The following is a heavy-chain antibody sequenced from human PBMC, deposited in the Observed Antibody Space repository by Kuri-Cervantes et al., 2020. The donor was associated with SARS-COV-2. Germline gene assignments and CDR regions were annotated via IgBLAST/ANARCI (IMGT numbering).Heavy chain of an antibody. V-gene: IGHV3-74*01. Sequence: GESLKISCAASGFTFRGSWMHWVRQVPGGGLVWLSRISDDGTNIIYADSVRGRFAISRDNAENTLYLQMSSLRAEDTAVYYCARDQGGYGPTTIDYWGQGTLVTVSS. CDR2: ISDDGTNI. J-gene: IGHJ4*02. CDR3: ARDQGGYGPTTIDY. D-gene: IGHD5-12*01. CDR1: GFTFRGSW.